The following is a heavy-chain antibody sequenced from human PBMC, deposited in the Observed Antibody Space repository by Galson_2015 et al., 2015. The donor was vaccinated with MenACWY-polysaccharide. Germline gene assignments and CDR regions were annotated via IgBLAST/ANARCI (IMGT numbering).Heavy chain of an antibody. J-gene: IGHJ4*02. CDR2: ISTYNGNT. CDR3: ARDGSSSTAPRPSKY. V-gene: IGHV1-18*01. Sequence: SVKVSCKASGYTFTSNGISWVRQAPGQGLEWMGWISTYNGNTDNAQKFQGRVTMTTDTSTATAFMKLRSLGSDDTAVYYCARDGSSSTAPRPSKYWGQGTLVTVSS. CDR1: GYTFTSNG. D-gene: IGHD6-6*01.